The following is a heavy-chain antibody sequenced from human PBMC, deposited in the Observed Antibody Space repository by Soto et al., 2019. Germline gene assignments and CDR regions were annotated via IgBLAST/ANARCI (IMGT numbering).Heavy chain of an antibody. J-gene: IGHJ6*04. Sequence: QVQLVESGGGVVQPGRSLRLSCAASGFTLSRYGMHWVRQAPGKGLEWVAVISFEGNTQYYADSVKGRFTISRDNSKDTLSLQIHSLRPEDTAVYYCARGAEHQLLSRAYFYGMDVWGKGTTVSVSS. CDR2: ISFEGNTQ. V-gene: IGHV3-30*05. CDR1: GFTLSRYG. CDR3: ARGAEHQLLSRAYFYGMDV. D-gene: IGHD1-1*01.